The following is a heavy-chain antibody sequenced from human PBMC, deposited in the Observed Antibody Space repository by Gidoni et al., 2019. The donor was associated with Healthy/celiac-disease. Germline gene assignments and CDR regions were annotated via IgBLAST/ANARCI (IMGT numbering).Heavy chain of an antibody. CDR1: GFTFSDYW. V-gene: IGHV3-74*01. Sequence: EVQLVESGGGLVQPGGSLRLSCAASGFTFSDYWMDWVRQAPGKGLVWVSRINDDGSSTSYADSVKGRFTISRDNAKNTVYLQMNSLRDEDTGVYYCTRDRPIDYWGQGTLVTVSS. CDR3: TRDRPIDY. CDR2: INDDGSST. J-gene: IGHJ4*02.